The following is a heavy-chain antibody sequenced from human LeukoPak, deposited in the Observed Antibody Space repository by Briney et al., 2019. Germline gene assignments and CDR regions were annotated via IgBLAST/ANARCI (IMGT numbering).Heavy chain of an antibody. J-gene: IGHJ4*02. D-gene: IGHD6-13*01. V-gene: IGHV3-30*02. Sequence: PGRSLRLSCAASGFTFSSYAMHWVRQAPGKGLEWVAFIRYDGSNKYYADSVKGRFTISRDNSKNTLYLQMNSLRAEDTAVYYCAKATSPYSSIWGDYFDYWGQGTLVTVSS. CDR1: GFTFSSYA. CDR2: IRYDGSNK. CDR3: AKATSPYSSIWGDYFDY.